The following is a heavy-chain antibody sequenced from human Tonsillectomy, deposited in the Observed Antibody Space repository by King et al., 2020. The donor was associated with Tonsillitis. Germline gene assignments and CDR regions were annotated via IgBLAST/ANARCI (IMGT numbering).Heavy chain of an antibody. CDR2: IYWNDDK. Sequence: TLKESGPTLVKPTQTLTLTCTFSGFSLSTSGVGVGWIRQPPGKALEWLALIYWNDDKRYSPSLKSRLTITKDTSKNQVVLTMTNMDPVDTATYYCAHVAGFGELLSDWFDPWGQGTLVTVSS. CDR3: AHVAGFGELLSDWFDP. D-gene: IGHD3-10*01. CDR1: GFSLSTSGVG. V-gene: IGHV2-5*01. J-gene: IGHJ5*02.